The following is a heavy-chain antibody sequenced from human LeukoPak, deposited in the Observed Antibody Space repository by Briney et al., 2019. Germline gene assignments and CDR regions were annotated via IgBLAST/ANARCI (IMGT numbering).Heavy chain of an antibody. CDR3: ARGPRAGLGVYCYYMDV. D-gene: IGHD3-16*01. Sequence: MASETLSLTCTVSGGSISSYYWSWIRQPPGKGLEWIGYIYYSGSTNYNPSLKSRVTISVDTSKNQFSLKLSSVTAADTAVYYCARGPRAGLGVYCYYMDVWGKGTTVTVSS. J-gene: IGHJ6*03. V-gene: IGHV4-59*01. CDR2: IYYSGST. CDR1: GGSISSYY.